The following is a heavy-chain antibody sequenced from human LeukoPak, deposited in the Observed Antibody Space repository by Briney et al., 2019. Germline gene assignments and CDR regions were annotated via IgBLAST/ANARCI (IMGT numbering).Heavy chain of an antibody. D-gene: IGHD1-26*01. CDR1: GGSILTTNW. J-gene: IGHJ4*02. Sequence: SRTLSLTCAVSGGSILTTNWWSWVRQPPGKGLEWIGEVHLSGTSNYNPSLKSRVSMSIDKSKNKLSLKLTSVTAADTAMYYCARESGAFSPFGFWGQGTLVTVSS. V-gene: IGHV4-4*02. CDR2: VHLSGTS. CDR3: ARESGAFSPFGF.